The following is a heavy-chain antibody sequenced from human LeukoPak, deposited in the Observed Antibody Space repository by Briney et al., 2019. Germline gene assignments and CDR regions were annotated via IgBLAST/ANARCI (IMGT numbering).Heavy chain of an antibody. J-gene: IGHJ4*02. D-gene: IGHD3-3*01. CDR2: INPKSGGR. CDR1: GYTFIGNY. Sequence: ASVKVSCEASGYTFIGNYMHWLRQAPGQGLEWMGWINPKSGGRNYARKFQGRVTMTRDTSINTVYMELSRLTSDDTAVYYCARDPYGYWSGWYDYWGQGTQVIVSS. V-gene: IGHV1-2*02. CDR3: ARDPYGYWSGWYDY.